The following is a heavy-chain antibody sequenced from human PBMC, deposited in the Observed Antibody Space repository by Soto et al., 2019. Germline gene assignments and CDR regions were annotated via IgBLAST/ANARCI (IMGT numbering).Heavy chain of an antibody. CDR2: ISAYNGDT. V-gene: IGHV1-18*04. CDR3: SRGSWLRGNYFDY. D-gene: IGHD5-12*01. Sequence: QVQLVQSGAEVKKPGASVKVSCKASGYTFTSYGVTWVRQAPGQGLEWMGWISAYNGDTNYAQKLQGTVTMTTDTSTSSADMELRSLRTHDTAVYFCSRGSWLRGNYFDYLGQGTLVTVAS. CDR1: GYTFTSYG. J-gene: IGHJ4*02.